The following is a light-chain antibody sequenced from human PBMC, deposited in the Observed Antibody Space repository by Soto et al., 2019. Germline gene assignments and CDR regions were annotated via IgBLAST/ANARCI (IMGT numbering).Light chain of an antibody. J-gene: IGLJ1*01. CDR3: KSYAGSNTYV. CDR2: EVV. Sequence: LAQPPSASGSPGQSVTISCTGTKNDIGVYDFVSWYQHHPDKAPRLIIYEVVQRPSGVPDRFSGSKSGNTASLTVSGLQAADEADYFCKSYAGSNTYVFGSGTRSPS. V-gene: IGLV2-8*01. CDR1: KNDIGVYDF.